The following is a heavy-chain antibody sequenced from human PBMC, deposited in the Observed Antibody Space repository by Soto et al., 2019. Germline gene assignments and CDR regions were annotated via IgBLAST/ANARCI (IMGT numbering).Heavy chain of an antibody. CDR3: ARGWGYYGSGSYYSPVYYYYGMDV. CDR2: IYPGDSDT. D-gene: IGHD3-10*01. V-gene: IGHV5-51*01. J-gene: IGHJ6*02. CDR1: GYSFTSYW. Sequence: PGESLKISCKGCGYSFTSYWIGWVRQMPGKGLEWMGIIYPGDSDTRYSPSFQGQVTISADKSISTAYLQWSSLKASDTAMYYCARGWGYYGSGSYYSPVYYYYGMDVWGQGTTVTVSS.